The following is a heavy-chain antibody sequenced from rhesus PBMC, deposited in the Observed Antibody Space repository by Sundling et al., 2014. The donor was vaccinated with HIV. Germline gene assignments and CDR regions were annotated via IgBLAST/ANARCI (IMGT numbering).Heavy chain of an antibody. V-gene: IGHV4-147*01. CDR2: IRGDGGST. J-gene: IGHJ4*01. CDR3: ARGPIWTGYYPFDY. CDR1: GGSISSNQ. D-gene: IGHD3-3*01. Sequence: QVQLQESGPGLVKPSETLSLTCAVSGGSISSNQWSWIRQSPGKGLEWIGEIRGDGGSTNYNPSLRSRVTISTDTSKNQFSLKLSSVTAADTAVYYCARGPIWTGYYPFDYWGQGVLVTVSS.